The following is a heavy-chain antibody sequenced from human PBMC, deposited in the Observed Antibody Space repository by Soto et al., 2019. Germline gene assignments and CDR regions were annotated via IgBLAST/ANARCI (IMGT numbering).Heavy chain of an antibody. CDR2: ISGSGGST. J-gene: IGHJ4*02. CDR3: AXHSPFVIGESSWYDY. CDR1: GFNFSSYA. D-gene: IGHD6-13*01. Sequence: TGGLLRLSCAASGFNFSSYAMSWVRQAPGKGLEWVSAISGSGGSTYYADSVKGRFTISRDNSKNTLYLQMNSLRAEDTAVYYCAXHSPFVIGESSWYDYWGQGTLVTVSS. V-gene: IGHV3-23*01.